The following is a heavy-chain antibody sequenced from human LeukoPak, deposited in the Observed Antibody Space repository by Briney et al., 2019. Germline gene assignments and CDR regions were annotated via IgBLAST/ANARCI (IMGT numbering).Heavy chain of an antibody. D-gene: IGHD5-18*01. J-gene: IGHJ4*02. CDR2: IYYSGST. V-gene: IGHV4-59*12. CDR1: GGSISSYY. Sequence: SETLSLTCTVSGGSISSYYWSWIRQPPGKGLEWIGYIYYSGSTNYNPSLKSRVTISVDTSKNQFSLKLSSVTAADAAVYCCASGDTAMGYWGQGTLVTVSS. CDR3: ASGDTAMGY.